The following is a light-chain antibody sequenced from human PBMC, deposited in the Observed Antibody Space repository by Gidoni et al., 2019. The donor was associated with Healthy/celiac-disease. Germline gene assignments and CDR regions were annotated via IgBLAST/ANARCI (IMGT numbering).Light chain of an antibody. Sequence: QSALTQPASVSGSPGPSITLSCPGTRSDVGGYNYGAWYQQHPGKAPKLMIYEVSNRPSGVSNRFSGSKSGNTASLTISGLQAEDEADYYCSSYTSSSTEVFGTGTKVTVL. CDR3: SSYTSSSTEV. J-gene: IGLJ1*01. V-gene: IGLV2-14*01. CDR2: EVS. CDR1: RSDVGGYNY.